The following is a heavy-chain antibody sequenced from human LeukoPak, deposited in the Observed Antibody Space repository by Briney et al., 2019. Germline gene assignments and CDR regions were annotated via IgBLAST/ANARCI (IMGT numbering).Heavy chain of an antibody. Sequence: GGSLRLSCAASGFTVSSNYMSWVRQAPGKGLEWVSSISSSSSYIYYADSVKGRFTISRDNAKNSLYLQMNSLRAEDTAVYYCARERGIVRPSDYWGQGTLVTVSS. D-gene: IGHD2/OR15-2a*01. CDR2: ISSSSSYI. CDR3: ARERGIVRPSDY. J-gene: IGHJ4*02. CDR1: GFTVSSNY. V-gene: IGHV3-21*01.